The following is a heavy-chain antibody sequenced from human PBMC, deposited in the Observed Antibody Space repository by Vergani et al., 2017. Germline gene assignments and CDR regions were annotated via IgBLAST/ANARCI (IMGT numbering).Heavy chain of an antibody. V-gene: IGHV5-51*01. CDR3: ARESRIFGVVTPGFDP. Sequence: EVQLVQSGAEVKKPGESLKISCKGSGYSFTTYWIGWVRQMPGKGLEWMGVIYPGDSDTRYSPSFQGQVTISADKSISTAYLQWSSLRSEDTAVYYCARESRIFGVVTPGFDPWGQGTLVTVSS. J-gene: IGHJ5*02. CDR2: IYPGDSDT. CDR1: GYSFTTYW. D-gene: IGHD3-3*01.